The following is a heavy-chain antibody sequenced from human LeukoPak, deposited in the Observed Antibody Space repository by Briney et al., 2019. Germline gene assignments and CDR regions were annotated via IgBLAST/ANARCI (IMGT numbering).Heavy chain of an antibody. Sequence: ASVKVSCKASGYTFTSYGISWVRQAPGQGLEWTGWISAYNGNINYAQKLQGRVTMTTDTSTSTAYMELRSLRSDDTAVYYCARSGERAAANRGKFDYWGQGTLVTVSS. CDR1: GYTFTSYG. D-gene: IGHD6-13*01. J-gene: IGHJ4*02. CDR2: ISAYNGNI. V-gene: IGHV1-18*01. CDR3: ARSGERAAANRGKFDY.